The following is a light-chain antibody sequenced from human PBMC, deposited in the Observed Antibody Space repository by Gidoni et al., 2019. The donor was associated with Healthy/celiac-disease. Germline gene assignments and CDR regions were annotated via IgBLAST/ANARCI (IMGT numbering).Light chain of an antibody. CDR2: GKN. V-gene: IGLV3-19*01. Sequence: SSELTQDTAVSIALGQTVRITCQGDSLRSYYASWYQQKPGQAPVLVIYGKNNLPSGIPDRFSGSSSGNTASLTITGAQAEDEADYYCNSRDSSGNLVFGGGTKLTVL. J-gene: IGLJ2*01. CDR1: SLRSYY. CDR3: NSRDSSGNLV.